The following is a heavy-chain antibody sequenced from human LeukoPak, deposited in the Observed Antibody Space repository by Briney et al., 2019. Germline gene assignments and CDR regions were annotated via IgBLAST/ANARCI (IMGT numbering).Heavy chain of an antibody. CDR2: IYHSGST. J-gene: IGHJ5*02. V-gene: IGHV4-30-2*01. CDR3: ARAQLLWFDP. D-gene: IGHD2-2*01. Sequence: SETLSLTCTVSGGSISSGGYYWSWIRQPPGKGLEWIGYIYHSGSTYYNPSLKSRVTISVDRSKNQFSLKLSSVTAADTAVYYCARAQLLWFDPWGQGTLVTVSS. CDR1: GGSISSGGYY.